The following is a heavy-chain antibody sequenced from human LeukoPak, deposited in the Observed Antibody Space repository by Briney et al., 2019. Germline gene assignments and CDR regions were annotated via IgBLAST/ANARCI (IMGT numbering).Heavy chain of an antibody. Sequence: GGSLRLSCAASGFTFSSYWMSWVRQAPGKGLEWVANIKQDGSEKYYVDSVKGRFTISRDNAKNSLYLQMNSLRAEDTAVYYCVRDWGYDSSGYWQKYFDTWGQGTLVTVSS. CDR1: GFTFSSYW. J-gene: IGHJ4*02. CDR2: IKQDGSEK. CDR3: VRDWGYDSSGYWQKYFDT. D-gene: IGHD3-22*01. V-gene: IGHV3-7*01.